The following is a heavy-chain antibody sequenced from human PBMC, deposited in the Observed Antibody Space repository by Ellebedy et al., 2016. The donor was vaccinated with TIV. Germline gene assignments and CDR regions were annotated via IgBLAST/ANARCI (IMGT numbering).Heavy chain of an antibody. D-gene: IGHD3-3*01. V-gene: IGHV3-30*18. Sequence: GESLKISXAASGFTFSSYGMHWVRQAPGKGLGWVAVISYDGSNKYYADSVKGRFTISRDNSKNTLYLQMNSLRAEDTAVYYCAKVYDFWSGPNADYWGQGTLVTVSS. CDR2: ISYDGSNK. J-gene: IGHJ4*02. CDR3: AKVYDFWSGPNADY. CDR1: GFTFSSYG.